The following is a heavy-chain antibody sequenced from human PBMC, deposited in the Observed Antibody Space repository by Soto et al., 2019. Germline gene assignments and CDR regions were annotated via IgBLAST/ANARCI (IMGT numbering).Heavy chain of an antibody. V-gene: IGHV1-18*04. D-gene: IGHD2-15*01. Sequence: ASVKVSCKASGYTFTSYGISWVRQAPGQGLEWMGWISAYNGNTNYAQKLQGRVTMTTDTSTSTAYMELRSLRSDDTAVYYYARDQFYPIVVVVAATASGGMDVWGQGTTVTVSS. CDR3: ARDQFYPIVVVVAATASGGMDV. J-gene: IGHJ6*02. CDR2: ISAYNGNT. CDR1: GYTFTSYG.